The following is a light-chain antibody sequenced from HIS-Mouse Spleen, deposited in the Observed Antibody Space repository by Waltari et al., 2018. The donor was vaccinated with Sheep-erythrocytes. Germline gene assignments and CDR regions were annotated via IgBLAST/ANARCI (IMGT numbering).Light chain of an antibody. Sequence: QSALTQPRSVSGSPGQSVTISCTGTSSDVGGYNYVSWYQQHPGKAPKLMIYDVSKWPSGVPDRFSGSTSGNTASLTISGLQAEDEADYYCCSYAGSYNHVFATGTKVTVL. J-gene: IGLJ1*01. V-gene: IGLV2-11*01. CDR3: CSYAGSYNHV. CDR2: DVS. CDR1: SSDVGGYNY.